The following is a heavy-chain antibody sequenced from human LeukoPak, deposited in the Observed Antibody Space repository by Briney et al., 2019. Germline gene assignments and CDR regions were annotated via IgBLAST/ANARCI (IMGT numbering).Heavy chain of an antibody. CDR1: GFTFSSYA. V-gene: IGHV3-23*01. Sequence: GGSLRLSCAASGFTFSSYAMSWVRQAPGEGLEWVSAISDSGGSTYYADSVKGRFTISRDNSKNTVHLRMNSLRAEDTAVYYCAKDKDIPAAGIRWSSFFDPWGQGTLVTVPS. CDR3: AKDKDIPAAGIRWSSFFDP. CDR2: ISDSGGST. J-gene: IGHJ5*02. D-gene: IGHD6-13*01.